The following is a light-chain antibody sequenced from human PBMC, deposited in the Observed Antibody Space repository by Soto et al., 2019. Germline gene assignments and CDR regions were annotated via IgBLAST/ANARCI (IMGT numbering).Light chain of an antibody. CDR1: QSISSTY. V-gene: IGKV3-20*01. Sequence: EIVLTQSPGTLSLSPGERATLSCRASQSISSTYLTWYHKRPGQAPRLLIYDTSSRASGVPDRFSGSGSGTDFTLTISRLEPEDFAVYYCQQYGSSGTFGQGTKVDIK. J-gene: IGKJ1*01. CDR2: DTS. CDR3: QQYGSSGT.